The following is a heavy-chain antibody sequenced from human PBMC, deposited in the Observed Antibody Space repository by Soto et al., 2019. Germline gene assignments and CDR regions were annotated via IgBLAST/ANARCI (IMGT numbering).Heavy chain of an antibody. D-gene: IGHD5-18*01. Sequence: ASVKVSCKASGYTFTSYAMHWVRQAPGQRLEWMGWINAGNGNTKYSQKFQGRVTITRDTSASTAYMELSSLRSEDTAVYYCAREDESGYSYGPFGYCGQGPLVTLSS. CDR3: AREDESGYSYGPFGY. CDR2: INAGNGNT. CDR1: GYTFTSYA. V-gene: IGHV1-3*01. J-gene: IGHJ4*02.